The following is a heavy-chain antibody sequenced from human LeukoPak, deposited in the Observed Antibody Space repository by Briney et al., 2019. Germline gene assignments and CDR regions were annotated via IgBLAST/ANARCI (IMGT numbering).Heavy chain of an antibody. V-gene: IGHV4-38-2*01. J-gene: IGHJ4*02. Sequence: PSETLSLTCGVSAYSISSGYYWGWIRQPPGKGLEWIGSIYHSGVTYYNASLKSRVTISVDTSRNQFSLKLSSVTAADTAVYYCGRLFDSWGQGILVTVSS. CDR1: AYSISSGYY. CDR3: GRLFDS. CDR2: IYHSGVT.